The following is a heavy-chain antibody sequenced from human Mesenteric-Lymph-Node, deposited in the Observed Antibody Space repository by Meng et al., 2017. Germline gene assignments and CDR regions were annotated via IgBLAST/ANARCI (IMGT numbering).Heavy chain of an antibody. CDR2: INGSGGST. V-gene: IGHV3-23*01. J-gene: IGHJ6*02. CDR1: GFTFSDYF. Sequence: GGSLRLSCAASGFTFSDYFMTWIRQAPGKGLEWVASINGSGGSTYYADSVKGRFTISRDNSKNTLYLQMNSLRAEDTAVYYCSLDFYYYYGMDVWGQGTTVTVSS. CDR3: SLDFYYYYGMDV.